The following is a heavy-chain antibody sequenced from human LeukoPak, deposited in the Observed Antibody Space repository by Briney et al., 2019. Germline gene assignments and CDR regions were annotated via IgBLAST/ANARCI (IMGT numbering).Heavy chain of an antibody. CDR3: ARDLFYRASMDSSSWYVSYYYMDV. D-gene: IGHD6-13*01. CDR1: GYTFTGYY. Sequence: ASVKVSCKASGYTFTGYYMHWVRQAPGQGLEWMGWINPNSVGTNYAQKFQGRVTMTRDTSISTAYMELSRLRSDDTAVYYCARDLFYRASMDSSSWYVSYYYMDVWGKGTTVTVSS. CDR2: INPNSVGT. V-gene: IGHV1-2*02. J-gene: IGHJ6*03.